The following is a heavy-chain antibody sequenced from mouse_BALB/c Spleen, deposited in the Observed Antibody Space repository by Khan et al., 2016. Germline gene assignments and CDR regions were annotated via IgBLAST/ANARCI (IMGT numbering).Heavy chain of an antibody. J-gene: IGHJ4*01. CDR3: ARAWYTMDY. CDR1: GYTFSNYW. CDR2: ILPGNANS. V-gene: IGHV1-9*01. Sequence: QVQLQQSGAELMKPGASVKISCKATGYTFSNYWIEWVKQRPGHGLEWIGDILPGNANSNYNENLQGKATLTADTSSNTAYMQLSSLTSEDSAVYYCARAWYTMDYWGQGTSVTVSS.